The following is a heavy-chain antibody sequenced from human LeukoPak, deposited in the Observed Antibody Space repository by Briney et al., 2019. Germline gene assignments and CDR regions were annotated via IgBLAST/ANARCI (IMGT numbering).Heavy chain of an antibody. D-gene: IGHD5-12*01. CDR3: AREWLQDGFDI. Sequence: SQTLSLTCAISWDSFSGNSAAWAWIRQSPSRGLEWLGRTYYRSKWYNDYAESVKSRVSVNPDTSKNQLSLQLNSVTPEDTAVYYCAREWLQDGFDIWGQGTMVTVSS. CDR2: TYYRSKWYN. V-gene: IGHV6-1*01. J-gene: IGHJ3*02. CDR1: WDSFSGNSAA.